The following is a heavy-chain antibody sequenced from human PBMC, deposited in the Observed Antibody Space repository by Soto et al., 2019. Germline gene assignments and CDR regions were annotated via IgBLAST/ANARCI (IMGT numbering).Heavy chain of an antibody. D-gene: IGHD3-16*02. V-gene: IGHV3-30*18. CDR3: AKDGPLGELSLWRRTEYYFDY. CDR1: GFTFSSYG. CDR2: ISYDGSNK. Sequence: PGGSLRLSCAASGFTFSSYGMHWVRQAPGKGLEWVAVISYDGSNKYYADSVKGRFTISRDNSKNTLYLQMNSLRAEDTAVYYCAKDGPLGELSLWRRTEYYFDYWGQGTLVTVSS. J-gene: IGHJ4*02.